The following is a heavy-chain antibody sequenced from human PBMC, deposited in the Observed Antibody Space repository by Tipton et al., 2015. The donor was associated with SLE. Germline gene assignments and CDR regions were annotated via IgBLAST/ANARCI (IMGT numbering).Heavy chain of an antibody. D-gene: IGHD2-15*01. V-gene: IGHV3-23*01. CDR3: AKRDGGHLLTPFDY. J-gene: IGHJ4*02. CDR1: GFTFSDYA. CDR2: ISGSGCCT. Sequence: SLRLSCEASGFTFSDYAMSWVRQAPGKGLEWVSGISGSGCCTYYADSVKGRFTISRDNSKNTLCLQMNSLRAEDTAVYYCAKRDGGHLLTPFDYWGQGTLVTVSS.